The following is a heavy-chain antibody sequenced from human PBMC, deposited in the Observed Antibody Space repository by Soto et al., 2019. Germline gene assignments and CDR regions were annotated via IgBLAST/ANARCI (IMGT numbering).Heavy chain of an antibody. CDR1: GFSLTPYW. CDR2: INEDGSKR. CDR3: TRWDGRCSGGSCFFDS. D-gene: IGHD2-15*01. J-gene: IGHJ4*02. Sequence: EAQLVESGGGLVQSGGSLRLSCLASGFSLTPYWMSWVRQTPGKGLEWVAKINEDGSKRDYMESVEGRFTISRDNAKNSVSLQMDSLRVDDTAMYYCTRWDGRCSGGSCFFDSWGQGTLVTVSS. V-gene: IGHV3-7*01.